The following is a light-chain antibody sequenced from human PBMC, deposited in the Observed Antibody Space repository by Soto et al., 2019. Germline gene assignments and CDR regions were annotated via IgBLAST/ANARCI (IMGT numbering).Light chain of an antibody. J-gene: IGKJ1*01. CDR3: QQYGSSSWT. V-gene: IGKV3-15*01. Sequence: IQMTQSPATLSVSPGERATLSCRASQTIYSNVAWYQQRPGQAPRLLIYRASARATGIPARFSGSGSGTDFTLTISRLEPEDFAVYYCQQYGSSSWTFGQGTKVDIK. CDR2: RAS. CDR1: QTIYSN.